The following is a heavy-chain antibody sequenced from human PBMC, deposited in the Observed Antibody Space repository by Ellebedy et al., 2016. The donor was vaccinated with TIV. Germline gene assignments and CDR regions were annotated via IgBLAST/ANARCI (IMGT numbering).Heavy chain of an antibody. Sequence: GESLKISCAAPGFTFSRYSMSWVRQGPGKGLEWVSIINDGGGITIYADSVRGRFTISRDDSKATLSLQMNDLRVEDTAMYYCVKDYGGGSLTADNPIDYWGQGTLVTVSS. D-gene: IGHD1-26*01. J-gene: IGHJ4*02. CDR3: VKDYGGGSLTADNPIDY. V-gene: IGHV3-23*01. CDR2: INDGGGIT. CDR1: GFTFSRYS.